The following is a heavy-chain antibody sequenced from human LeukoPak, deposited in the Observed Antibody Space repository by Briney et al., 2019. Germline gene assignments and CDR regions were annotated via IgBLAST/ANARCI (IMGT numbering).Heavy chain of an antibody. D-gene: IGHD4/OR15-4a*01. Sequence: SQTLSLTCAVSGDSVSSNSAAWHWVRQSPSRGLEWLGRTYYRSKWYNDYVVSVKSRITINADTSKNQFSLQLNSVTPEDTAVYYCARGDPLGLTSFDIWGQGTMVTVSS. CDR2: TYYRSKWYN. V-gene: IGHV6-1*01. CDR1: GDSVSSNSAA. J-gene: IGHJ3*02. CDR3: ARGDPLGLTSFDI.